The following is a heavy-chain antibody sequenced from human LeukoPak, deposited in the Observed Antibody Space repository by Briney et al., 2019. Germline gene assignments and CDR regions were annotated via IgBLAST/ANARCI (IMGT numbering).Heavy chain of an antibody. CDR2: INPNSGGT. Sequence: ASVKVSCKASGYTFTGYYMYWVRQAPGQGLEWMGWINPNSGGTNYAQKFQGRVTMTRDTSISTAYMELSRLRSDDTAVYYCARVRRGNSGGVWFDPWGQGTLVTVSS. CDR1: GYTFTGYY. D-gene: IGHD4-23*01. CDR3: ARVRRGNSGGVWFDP. J-gene: IGHJ5*02. V-gene: IGHV1-2*02.